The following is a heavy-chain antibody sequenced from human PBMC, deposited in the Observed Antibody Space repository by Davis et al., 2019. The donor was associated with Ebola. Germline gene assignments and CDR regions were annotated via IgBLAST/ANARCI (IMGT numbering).Heavy chain of an antibody. J-gene: IGHJ4*02. D-gene: IGHD3/OR15-3a*01. CDR3: WTRWELEGFDS. Sequence: PGGSLRLSCAASGFNFSGSAMHWVRQASGKGLEWIGRIRSKGNSYATGYAASVKGRFTISRDDSKNTAYLQMDGLKIEDTALYYCWTRWELEGFDSWGQGSQVIVSS. CDR1: GFNFSGSA. CDR2: IRSKGNSYAT. V-gene: IGHV3-73*01.